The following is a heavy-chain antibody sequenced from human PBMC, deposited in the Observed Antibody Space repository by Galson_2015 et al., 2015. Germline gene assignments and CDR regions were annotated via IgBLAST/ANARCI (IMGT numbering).Heavy chain of an antibody. CDR1: GFTFSNYA. D-gene: IGHD6-19*01. Sequence: SLRLSCAASGFTFSNYAMSWVRQAPGKGLEWVSTIGGSGRITYYADSVRGRFTISRDNSKNTLFLQINSLSAEDTAVYYCAKESEYTTGWYADLWGQGTTATVSS. CDR2: IGGSGRIT. J-gene: IGHJ6*02. V-gene: IGHV3-23*01. CDR3: AKESEYTTGWYADL.